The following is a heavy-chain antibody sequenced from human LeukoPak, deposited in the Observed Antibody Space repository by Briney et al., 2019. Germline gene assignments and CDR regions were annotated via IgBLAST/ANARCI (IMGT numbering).Heavy chain of an antibody. Sequence: ASVKVSCKASGYTFTSYGISWVRQAPGQGLEWMGWISAYNGNTNYAQKLQGRVTMTTDTSTSTAYMELRSLRSDDTAVYYCARDRPITMLRGVSDYWGQGTLATVSS. CDR2: ISAYNGNT. D-gene: IGHD3-10*01. CDR3: ARDRPITMLRGVSDY. J-gene: IGHJ4*02. V-gene: IGHV1-18*01. CDR1: GYTFTSYG.